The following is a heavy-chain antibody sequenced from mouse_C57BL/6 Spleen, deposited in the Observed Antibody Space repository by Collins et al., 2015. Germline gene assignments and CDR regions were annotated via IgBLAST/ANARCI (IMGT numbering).Heavy chain of an antibody. J-gene: IGHJ4*01. V-gene: IGHV5-12-2*01. Sequence: EVKLVESGGGLVQPGGSLKLSCAASGFTFSSYTMSWVRQTPEKRLEWVAYISNGGGSTYYPDTVKGRFTISRDNAKNTLYLQMSSLKSEDTAMYYCARRGLLRLRGAMDYWGQGTSVTVSS. CDR2: ISNGGGST. CDR1: GFTFSSYT. CDR3: ARRGLLRLRGAMDY. D-gene: IGHD1-2*01.